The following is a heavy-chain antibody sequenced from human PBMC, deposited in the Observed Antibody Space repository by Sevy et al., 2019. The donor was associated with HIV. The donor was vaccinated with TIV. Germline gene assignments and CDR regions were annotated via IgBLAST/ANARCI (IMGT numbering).Heavy chain of an antibody. CDR1: GFXFSPYW. D-gene: IGHD1-26*01. J-gene: IGHJ4*02. Sequence: GGSLRLSCAASGFXFSPYWMTWVRQAPXKGLEWVXXIRRDGSDKYYVDSVKGRFTISRDNAKNSLYLQMNSLRADDTAMYYCARGVGLDCWGQGALVTVSS. V-gene: IGHV3-7*01. CDR2: IRRDGSDK. CDR3: ARGVGLDC.